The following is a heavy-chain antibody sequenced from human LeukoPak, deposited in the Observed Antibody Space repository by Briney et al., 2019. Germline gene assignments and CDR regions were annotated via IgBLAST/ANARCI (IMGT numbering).Heavy chain of an antibody. Sequence: ASVKVSCKASGYTFTKYGITWVRQAPGQGLEWLGWISTYNGNTNYAQKLQGRVTMTTDTSTSTAYMELRSLISDDAAVYYCARGDDYGDYWGLYWGQGTLVTVSS. CDR3: ARGDDYGDYWGLY. V-gene: IGHV1-18*01. CDR2: ISTYNGNT. J-gene: IGHJ4*02. CDR1: GYTFTKYG. D-gene: IGHD4-17*01.